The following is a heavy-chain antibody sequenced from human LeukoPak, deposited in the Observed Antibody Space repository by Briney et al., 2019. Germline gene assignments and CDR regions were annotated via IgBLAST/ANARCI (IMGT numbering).Heavy chain of an antibody. Sequence: SGTLSLTCAVSGGSISNNNWWSWGRQSPGKGLEWIGQIYHSGSTNYNPSLKSRVSISVDKPNNQFSLNLDSVTAADTAVYYCARRSVRGVTLNDAFDIWGQGTMVTVSS. V-gene: IGHV4-4*02. J-gene: IGHJ3*02. CDR1: GGSISNNNW. CDR2: IYHSGST. CDR3: ARRSVRGVTLNDAFDI. D-gene: IGHD3-10*02.